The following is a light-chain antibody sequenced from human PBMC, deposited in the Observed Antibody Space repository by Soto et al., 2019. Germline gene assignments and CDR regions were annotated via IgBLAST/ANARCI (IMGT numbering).Light chain of an antibody. Sequence: EIVMTQSPATLSVSPGERATLSCRASESVSRNLAWYQQKPGQAPRLLIYDASTRATGIPDRFSGSGSGTEFTLTISGLQPEDFAVYFCHQDFNLPWTFGQGTKVDIK. CDR3: HQDFNLPWT. V-gene: IGKV3-15*01. J-gene: IGKJ1*01. CDR2: DAS. CDR1: ESVSRN.